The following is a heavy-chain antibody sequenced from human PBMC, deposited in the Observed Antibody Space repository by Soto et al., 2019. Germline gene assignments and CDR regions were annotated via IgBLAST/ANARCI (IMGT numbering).Heavy chain of an antibody. Sequence: QVRLVESGGGVVQPGRSLRLSCAASGFNFGVFGMHWVRQAPGKGLEWLSVLSYEGSEGYYADSVRGRFTISRDNSKNTLFLQMDSLRVDDTGVYYCALTRRSSLLEVAGPGFEYWGQGTLVTVS. CDR3: ALTRRSSLLEVAGPGFEY. CDR2: LSYEGSEG. CDR1: GFNFGVFG. V-gene: IGHV3-30*03. D-gene: IGHD6-19*01. J-gene: IGHJ4*02.